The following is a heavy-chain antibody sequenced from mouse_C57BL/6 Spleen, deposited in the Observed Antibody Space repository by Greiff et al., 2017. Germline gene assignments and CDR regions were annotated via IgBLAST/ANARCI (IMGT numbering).Heavy chain of an antibody. V-gene: IGHV5-9*01. CDR3: ARRSYYYGSSPYYFDY. CDR2: ISGGGGNT. J-gene: IGHJ2*01. CDR1: GFTFSSYT. D-gene: IGHD1-1*01. Sequence: EVQLVESGGGLVKPGGSLKLSCAASGFTFSSYTMSWVRQTPEKRLEWVATISGGGGNTYYPDSVKGRFTISRDNAKNTLYLQMSSLRSEDTALYYCARRSYYYGSSPYYFDYWGQGTTLTVSS.